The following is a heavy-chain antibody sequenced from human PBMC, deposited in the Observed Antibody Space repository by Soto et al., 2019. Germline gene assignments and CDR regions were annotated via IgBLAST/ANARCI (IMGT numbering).Heavy chain of an antibody. CDR2: INHSGST. Sequence: PSETLSLTCAVYGGSFSGYYWSWIRQPPGKGLEWIGEINHSGSTNYNPSLKSRVTISVDTSKNQFSLKLSSVTAADTAVYYCARGLVDTAITGHFDYWGQGTLVTVSS. CDR1: GGSFSGYY. J-gene: IGHJ4*02. CDR3: ARGLVDTAITGHFDY. D-gene: IGHD5-18*01. V-gene: IGHV4-34*01.